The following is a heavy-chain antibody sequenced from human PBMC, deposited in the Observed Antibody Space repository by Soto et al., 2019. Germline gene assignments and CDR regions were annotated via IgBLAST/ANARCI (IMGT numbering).Heavy chain of an antibody. CDR2: ISWDGGST. CDR3: AKDHISPPSVYYYGMDV. CDR1: GFTFDDYA. Sequence: SGGSLRLSCAASGFTFDDYAMHWVRQAPGKGLEWVSLISWDGGSTYYADSVKGRFTISRDNSKNSLYLQMNSLRAEDTALYYCAKDHISPPSVYYYGMDVWGHGPTVTV. V-gene: IGHV3-43D*04. D-gene: IGHD2-2*01. J-gene: IGHJ6*02.